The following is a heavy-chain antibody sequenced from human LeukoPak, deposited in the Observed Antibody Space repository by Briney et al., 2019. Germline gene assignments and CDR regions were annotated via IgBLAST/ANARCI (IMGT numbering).Heavy chain of an antibody. CDR1: GFTFSSYS. Sequence: GGSLRLSCAASGFTFSSYSMNWVRQAPGKGLEWASSIRSTSDYIYYADSVKGRFTIYRDNAKNSLYLQMNSLRAEDTAVYYCARGAQWFDYWGQGTLVTVSS. V-gene: IGHV3-21*01. D-gene: IGHD6-19*01. CDR3: ARGAQWFDY. CDR2: IRSTSDYI. J-gene: IGHJ4*02.